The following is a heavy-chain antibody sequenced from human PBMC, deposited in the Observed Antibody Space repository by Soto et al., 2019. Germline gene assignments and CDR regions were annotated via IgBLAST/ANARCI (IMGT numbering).Heavy chain of an antibody. CDR1: GGSISSYY. D-gene: IGHD5-18*01. J-gene: IGHJ4*02. CDR2: IYYSGST. CDR3: ASMGDTAMVIDY. Sequence: SETLSLTCTVSGGSISSYYWSWIRQPPGKGLEWIGYIYYSGSTNYTPSLKSRVTISVDTSKNQFSLKLSSVTAADTAVYYGASMGDTAMVIDYWGQGTLVTVSS. V-gene: IGHV4-59*01.